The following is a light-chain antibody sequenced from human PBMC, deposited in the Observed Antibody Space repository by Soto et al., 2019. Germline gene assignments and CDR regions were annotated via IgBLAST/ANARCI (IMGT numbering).Light chain of an antibody. Sequence: KVMTQSPATLSVSPGERATLSCRAGRSLGSNLAWYQKKPGQAPRLLIYDASTRATGVPDRFSGSGSGTEFTLTISSLQSEDFAIYYCQQYHDCPPHTFGQGTKVDTK. CDR2: DAS. J-gene: IGKJ2*01. CDR1: RSLGSN. V-gene: IGKV3-15*01. CDR3: QQYHDCPPHT.